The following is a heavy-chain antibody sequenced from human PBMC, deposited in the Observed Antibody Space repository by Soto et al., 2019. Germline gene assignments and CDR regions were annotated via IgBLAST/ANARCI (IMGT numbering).Heavy chain of an antibody. CDR2: INAGNGNT. CDR3: ARAYGGPIGWFDP. CDR1: GYTFTSYA. V-gene: IGHV1-3*01. D-gene: IGHD3-16*01. J-gene: IGHJ5*02. Sequence: QVQLVQSGAEVKKPGASVKVSCKASGYTFTSYAMHWVRQAPGQRLEWMGWINAGNGNTKYSQKFQGRVTITRDTSARTAYMELSSLRSEDTAVYYCARAYGGPIGWFDPWGQGTLVTVSS.